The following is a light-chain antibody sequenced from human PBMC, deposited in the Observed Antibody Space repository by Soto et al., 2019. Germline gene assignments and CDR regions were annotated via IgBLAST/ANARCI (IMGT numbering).Light chain of an antibody. V-gene: IGLV1-47*01. CDR1: SSNIGSNY. J-gene: IGLJ1*01. CDR3: ATWDDSLSNYV. Sequence: QSVLTQPPSASGTPGQRVTISCSGSSSNIGSNYVYWYQHLTGTAPKLLIYRNNQRPSGVPDRFSGSKSGTSASLAMSGLRSEDEADYYCATWDDSLSNYVFGTGTKVTVL. CDR2: RNN.